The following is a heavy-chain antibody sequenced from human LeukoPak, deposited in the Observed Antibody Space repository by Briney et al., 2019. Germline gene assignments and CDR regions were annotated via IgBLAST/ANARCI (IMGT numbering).Heavy chain of an antibody. CDR3: ASNPYYYDSSGYPVLY. CDR2: INHSGST. J-gene: IGHJ4*02. D-gene: IGHD3-22*01. V-gene: IGHV4-34*01. Sequence: SETLSLTCAVYGGSFSGYYWSWIRQPPGKGLEWIGEINHSGSTNYNPSLKSRVTISVDTSKNQFSLKLSSVTAADTAVYYCASNPYYYDSSGYPVLYWGQGTLVTVSS. CDR1: GGSFSGYY.